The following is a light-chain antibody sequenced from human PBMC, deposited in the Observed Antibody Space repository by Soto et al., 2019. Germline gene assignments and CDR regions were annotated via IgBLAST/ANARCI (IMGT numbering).Light chain of an antibody. CDR3: QQYSDWPWR. CDR1: QSVGSN. J-gene: IGKJ1*01. V-gene: IGKV3-15*01. CDR2: GAS. Sequence: EIVMAQYPATLSVSPGERATLSCRASQSVGSNLAWYQQKPGQAPRLLIYGASTRVTGIPARFSGSGSGTDFTLTISSLQSEDFAVYCCQQYSDWPWRFGQGTKVDVK.